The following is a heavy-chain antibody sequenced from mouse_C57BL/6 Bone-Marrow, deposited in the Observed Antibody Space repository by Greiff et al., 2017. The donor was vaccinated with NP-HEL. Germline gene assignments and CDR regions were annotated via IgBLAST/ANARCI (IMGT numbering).Heavy chain of an antibody. Sequence: EVQLQQSGRVLVKPGDSVKISCKASGYSFSGYFMNWVMQSHGKSLEWIGRINPYNGDTFYTYKFKGKVTLTVDKSYSTAHMELRSQTAEDSAVYYCASSGGSSPWFAYRGQGTLVTVSA. CDR3: ASSGGSSPWFAY. CDR1: GYSFSGYF. J-gene: IGHJ3*01. D-gene: IGHD1-1*01. CDR2: INPYNGDT. V-gene: IGHV1-20*01.